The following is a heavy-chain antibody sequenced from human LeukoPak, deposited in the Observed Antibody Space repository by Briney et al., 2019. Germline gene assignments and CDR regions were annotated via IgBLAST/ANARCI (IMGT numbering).Heavy chain of an antibody. CDR3: ARLGEFVYGIDY. D-gene: IGHD3-16*01. J-gene: IGHJ4*02. V-gene: IGHV1-2*02. CDR1: GYTFTGYY. Sequence: ASVKVSCKASGYTFTGYYMHWVRQAPGQGLEWMGWINPNSGGTNYAQKFQGRVTMTRDTSISTTYMELSRLRSDDTAVYYCARLGEFVYGIDYWGQGTLVTVSS. CDR2: INPNSGGT.